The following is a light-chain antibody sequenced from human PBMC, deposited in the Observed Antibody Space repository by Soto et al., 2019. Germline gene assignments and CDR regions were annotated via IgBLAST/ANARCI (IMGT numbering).Light chain of an antibody. V-gene: IGLV2-8*01. CDR1: SSDVGAYNY. CDR3: CSYTTSSTYV. Sequence: QSVLTQPPSASGSPGQTVAIACTGTSSDVGAYNYVSWYQQHPGKAPKLMIYDVIERPSGVPARFSGSKSGNTASLTVSGLKPDDEADYYCCSYTTSSTYVFGTGTKLTVL. CDR2: DVI. J-gene: IGLJ1*01.